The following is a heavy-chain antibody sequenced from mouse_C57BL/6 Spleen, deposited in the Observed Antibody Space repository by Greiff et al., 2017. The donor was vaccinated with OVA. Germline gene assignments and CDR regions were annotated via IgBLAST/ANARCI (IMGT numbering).Heavy chain of an antibody. Sequence: VQLKESGGDLVKPGGSLKLSCAASGFTFSSYGMSWVRQTPDKRLEWVATISSGGSYTYYPDSVKGRFTISRDNAKNTLYLQMSSLKSEDTAMYYCARSSTLDYWGQGTTLTVSS. CDR1: GFTFSSYG. J-gene: IGHJ2*01. CDR3: ARSSTLDY. D-gene: IGHD1-1*01. V-gene: IGHV5-6*01. CDR2: ISSGGSYT.